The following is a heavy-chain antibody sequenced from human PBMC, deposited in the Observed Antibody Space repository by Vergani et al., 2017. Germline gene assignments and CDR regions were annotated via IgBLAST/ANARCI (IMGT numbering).Heavy chain of an antibody. Sequence: QVQVVQSGAEVKKSGASVKVSCKTSGYTFSIYYMHWVRQAPGQGLEWMGIINPSGGHTNYAQKFQGRVTMTRDTSTSTVYMELSSLRSEDTAIYYCASGDFGILTGFRYWVQGTLVTVSA. CDR1: GYTFSIYY. D-gene: IGHD3-9*01. CDR2: INPSGGHT. V-gene: IGHV1-46*03. J-gene: IGHJ4*02. CDR3: ASGDFGILTGFRY.